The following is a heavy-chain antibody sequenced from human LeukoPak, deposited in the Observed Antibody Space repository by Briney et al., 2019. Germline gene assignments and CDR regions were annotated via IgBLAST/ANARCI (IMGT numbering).Heavy chain of an antibody. CDR1: GGSISSYY. D-gene: IGHD3-22*01. Sequence: SETLSLTCTVSGGSISSYYWSWIRQPPGKGLEWIGYIYYSGSTNYNPSLKSRVTISVDTSKNQFSLKLSSVIAADTAVYYCARQHYDSSGYYPVIDYWGQGTLVTVSS. V-gene: IGHV4-59*08. CDR3: ARQHYDSSGYYPVIDY. CDR2: IYYSGST. J-gene: IGHJ4*02.